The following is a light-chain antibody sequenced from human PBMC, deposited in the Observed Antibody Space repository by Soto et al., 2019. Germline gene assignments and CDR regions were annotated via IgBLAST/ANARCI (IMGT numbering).Light chain of an antibody. CDR1: QSISSN. CDR3: QQYNNWPPLT. Sequence: EVVMTQSPATLSVSPGERATLSCRASQSISSNLAWYQQKRGQAPRLLIYGASTRATGIPARFSGSGSGTEFTLTISSLQSEDAAVYYWQQYNNWPPLTFGGGTQVEIK. V-gene: IGKV3-15*01. J-gene: IGKJ4*01. CDR2: GAS.